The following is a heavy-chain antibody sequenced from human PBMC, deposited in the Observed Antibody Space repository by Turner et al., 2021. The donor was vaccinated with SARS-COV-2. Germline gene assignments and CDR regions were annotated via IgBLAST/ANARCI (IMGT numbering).Heavy chain of an antibody. V-gene: IGHV3-23*01. J-gene: IGHJ6*02. CDR3: AKDLTFIVVNDVVDA. CDR2: ISGGGGSI. CDR1: GFRFNTFA. D-gene: IGHD2-2*01. Sequence: EVQLLVSGGGLVQPGGSLRLSCVASGFRFNTFAMSWVRQAPGKGLEWVSAISGGGGSISYADSVKGRFAISRDNSKNTLYLQMNSLRAEDTAVYDCAKDLTFIVVNDVVDAWGQGTTVTVSS.